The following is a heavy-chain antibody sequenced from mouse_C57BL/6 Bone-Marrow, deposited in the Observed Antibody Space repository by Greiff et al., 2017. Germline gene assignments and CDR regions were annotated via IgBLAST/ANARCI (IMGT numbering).Heavy chain of an antibody. CDR2: IWSGGST. CDR3: AGYYYVSSRYAMDY. J-gene: IGHJ4*01. D-gene: IGHD1-1*01. V-gene: IGHV2-2*01. Sequence: VQLQESGPGLVQPSQSLSITCTVSGFSLTSYGVHWVRQSPGKGLAWIGEIWSGGSTAYNAAFIFRLSLSTDHSKSQIFFKMNSRQADDEAIYYCAGYYYVSSRYAMDYWGQGTSVTVSS. CDR1: GFSLTSYG.